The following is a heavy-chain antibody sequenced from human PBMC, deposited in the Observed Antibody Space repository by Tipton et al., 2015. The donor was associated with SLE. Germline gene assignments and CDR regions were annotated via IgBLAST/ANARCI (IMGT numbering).Heavy chain of an antibody. V-gene: IGHV4-61*02. J-gene: IGHJ5*02. D-gene: IGHD2-21*01. Sequence: TLSLTCTVSGGSISSGSYYWSWIRQPAGKGLEWIGRIYTSGSTNYNPSLKSRVTISVDTSKNQFSLKLSSVTAADTAVYYCARVGCGGDCRWPGNWFDPWGQGTLVTVSS. CDR1: GGSISSGSYY. CDR3: ARVGCGGDCRWPGNWFDP. CDR2: IYTSGST.